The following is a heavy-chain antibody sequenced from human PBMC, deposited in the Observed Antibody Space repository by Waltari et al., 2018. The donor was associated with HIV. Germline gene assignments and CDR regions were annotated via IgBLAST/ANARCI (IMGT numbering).Heavy chain of an antibody. D-gene: IGHD5-12*01. J-gene: IGHJ5*02. V-gene: IGHV4-34*02. CDR3: AKGALMRWLHSPGHWFDP. Sequence: QVHLQQWGPGLVKPSETLSLTCAVYGESFKSYYWSWIRQAPDKGLGVIGKIDHYAAPDYNPSLKSRVTISVDTSKNQFSLRLTSVTAADTGTYYCAKGALMRWLHSPGHWFDPWGQGNLVTVSS. CDR2: IDHYAAP. CDR1: GESFKSYY.